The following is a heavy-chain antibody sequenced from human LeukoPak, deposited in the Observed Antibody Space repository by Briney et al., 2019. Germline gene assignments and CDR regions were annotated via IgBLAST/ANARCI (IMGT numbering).Heavy chain of an antibody. D-gene: IGHD2-2*01. CDR1: GYTFTSYG. CDR2: ISAYKRNT. V-gene: IGHV1-18*01. CDR3: ASHSKDIVVVPAAMYYMDV. J-gene: IGHJ6*03. Sequence: ASVKVSCKASGYTFTSYGISWVRQAPGQGLEWMGWISAYKRNTNYAQKLQGRVTITTDKSTSTPYMELRSLRSDDTAVYYCASHSKDIVVVPAAMYYMDVWGKGTTVTVSS.